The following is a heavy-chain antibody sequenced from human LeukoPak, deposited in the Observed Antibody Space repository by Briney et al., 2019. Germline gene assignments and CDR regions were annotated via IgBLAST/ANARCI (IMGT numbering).Heavy chain of an antibody. J-gene: IGHJ5*02. Sequence: ASVKVSCKASGYTLTSYDINWVRQATGQGLEWMGWMNPNSGNTGYAQKFQGRVTMTRNTSISTAYMELSSLRSEDTAVYYCARQYYDFSSGYYGAWFDPWGQGTLVTVSS. D-gene: IGHD3-3*01. CDR2: MNPNSGNT. V-gene: IGHV1-8*01. CDR1: GYTLTSYD. CDR3: ARQYYDFSSGYYGAWFDP.